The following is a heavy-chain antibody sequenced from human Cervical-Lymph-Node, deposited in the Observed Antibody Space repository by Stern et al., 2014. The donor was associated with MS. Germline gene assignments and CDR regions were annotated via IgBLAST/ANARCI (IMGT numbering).Heavy chain of an antibody. Sequence: EDQLVQSGGGLVKPGWSLRLSCTASGFTFTTYRMYWVRQAPGKGLEWGSTIFSGSTHIYYTEPVKGRFTISRDNAKRSLYLQMNSLKVEDTAVYFCARANRTGSIYDGPIEHWGQGTPVTVSS. V-gene: IGHV3-21*01. CDR1: GFTFTTYR. CDR2: IFSGSTHI. D-gene: IGHD1-14*01. J-gene: IGHJ4*02. CDR3: ARANRTGSIYDGPIEH.